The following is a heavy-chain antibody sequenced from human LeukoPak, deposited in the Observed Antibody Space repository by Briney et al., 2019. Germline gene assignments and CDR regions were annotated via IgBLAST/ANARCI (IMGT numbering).Heavy chain of an antibody. CDR3: AREGYSYYYYMDV. CDR2: IIPIFGTA. Sequence: GASVKVSCKASGGTFSSYAISWVRQAPGQGLEWMGGIIPIFGTANYAQKFQGRVTMTRDTSISTAYMELSRLRSDDTAVYYCAREGYSYYYYMDVWGKGTTVTVSS. V-gene: IGHV1-69*05. D-gene: IGHD5-18*01. CDR1: GGTFSSYA. J-gene: IGHJ6*03.